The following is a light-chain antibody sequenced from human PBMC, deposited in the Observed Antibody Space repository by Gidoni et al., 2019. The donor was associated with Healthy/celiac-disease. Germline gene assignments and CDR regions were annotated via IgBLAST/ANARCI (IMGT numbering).Light chain of an antibody. CDR2: GAS. CDR3: QQYNNGPPHT. J-gene: IGKJ4*01. V-gene: IGKV3-15*01. Sequence: EIVMTQSPATLSVSPGERATLSCRASQSVSSNLAWYQQKPGQAPRLLIYGASTRATGIPARFSGSGSGTEFTLTISSLQSEDFAVYYCQQYNNGPPHTFXGXTKVEIK. CDR1: QSVSSN.